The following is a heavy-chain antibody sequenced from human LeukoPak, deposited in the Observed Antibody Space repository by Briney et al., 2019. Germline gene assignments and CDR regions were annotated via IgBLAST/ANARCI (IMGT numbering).Heavy chain of an antibody. J-gene: IGHJ6*02. V-gene: IGHV4-39*01. D-gene: IGHD2-15*01. Sequence: SETLSLTCTVSGGSISSSSYYWGWIRQPPGKGLEWIGSIYYSGSTYYNPSLKSRVTISVATSKNQFSLKLSSVTAADTAVYYCASLCSGGSCGYYYGMDVWGQGTTVTVSS. CDR2: IYYSGST. CDR3: ASLCSGGSCGYYYGMDV. CDR1: GGSISSSSYY.